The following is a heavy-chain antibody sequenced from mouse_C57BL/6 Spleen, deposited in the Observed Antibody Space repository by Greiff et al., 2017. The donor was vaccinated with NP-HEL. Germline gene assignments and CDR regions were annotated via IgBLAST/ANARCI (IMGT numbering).Heavy chain of an antibody. J-gene: IGHJ1*03. Sequence: VQLQQPGAELVKPGASVKMSCKASGYTFTSYWITWVKQRPGQGLAWIGDIYPGSGSTNYNEKFKSKATLTVDTSSSTAYMQLSSLTSEDSAVYYCAKAYYSNYYWYFDVWGTGTTVTVSS. CDR3: AKAYYSNYYWYFDV. CDR2: IYPGSGST. D-gene: IGHD2-5*01. V-gene: IGHV1-55*01. CDR1: GYTFTSYW.